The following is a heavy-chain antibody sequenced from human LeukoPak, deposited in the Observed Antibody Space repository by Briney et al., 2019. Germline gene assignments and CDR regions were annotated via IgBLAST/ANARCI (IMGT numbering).Heavy chain of an antibody. J-gene: IGHJ4*02. Sequence: ASVKVSCKASGYTFTSYDINWVRQAPGQGLEWMGWINPNSGGTNYAQKFQGRVTMTRDTSISTAYMELSRLRSDDTAVYYCATWNGVYFDYWGQGTLVTVSS. CDR3: ATWNGVYFDY. D-gene: IGHD3-3*01. CDR1: GYTFTSYD. CDR2: INPNSGGT. V-gene: IGHV1-2*02.